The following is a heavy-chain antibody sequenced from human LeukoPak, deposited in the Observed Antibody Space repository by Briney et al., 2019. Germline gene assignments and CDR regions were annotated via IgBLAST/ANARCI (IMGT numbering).Heavy chain of an antibody. CDR2: IYHSGST. CDR3: ARHGPYYYDSSGLFDY. J-gene: IGHJ4*02. CDR1: GYSISSGYY. D-gene: IGHD3-22*01. Sequence: KPSETLSLTCAVSGYSISSGYYWGWIRQPPGKGLGWIGIIYHSGSTYYNPSLKSRVTISVDTSKNQFSLKLSSVTAADTAVYYCARHGPYYYDSSGLFDYWGQGTLVTVSS. V-gene: IGHV4-38-2*01.